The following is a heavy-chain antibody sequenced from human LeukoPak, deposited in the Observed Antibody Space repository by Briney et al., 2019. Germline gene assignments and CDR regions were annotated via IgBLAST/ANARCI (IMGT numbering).Heavy chain of an antibody. Sequence: PSETLSLTCTVSGGSISSSSYSWGWIRQPPGKGLEGIVSMYYSGTTYHNQSLKHRLPISLDTSKLQFPLKLSSVAATDTAVYFCARLRFDFWSGYTHPYFDYWGQGTLVTVSS. J-gene: IGHJ4*02. CDR1: GGSISSSSYS. D-gene: IGHD3-3*01. CDR2: MYYSGTT. V-gene: IGHV4-39*01. CDR3: ARLRFDFWSGYTHPYFDY.